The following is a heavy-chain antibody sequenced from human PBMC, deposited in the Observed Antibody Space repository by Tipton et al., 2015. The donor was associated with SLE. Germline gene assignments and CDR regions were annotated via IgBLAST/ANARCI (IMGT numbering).Heavy chain of an antibody. CDR3: ARRAVTNDWYFDL. D-gene: IGHD4-17*01. V-gene: IGHV3-23*03. J-gene: IGHJ2*01. CDR2: IYTGGDT. Sequence: SLRLSCAASGFTFSSYSMNWVRQAPGKGLEWVSVIYTGGDTYYADSVKGRLTISRDNSKNTVYLQMNSLRPEDTAVYYCARRAVTNDWYFDLWGRGTLVTVSS. CDR1: GFTFSSYS.